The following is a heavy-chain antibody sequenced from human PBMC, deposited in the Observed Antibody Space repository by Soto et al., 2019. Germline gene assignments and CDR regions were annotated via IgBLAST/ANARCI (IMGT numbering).Heavy chain of an antibody. Sequence: SETLSLTCTVSGGSISSYYWSWIRQPPGKGLEWIGYIYYSGITNYNPSLKSRVTISVDTSKNQFSLKLSSVTAADTAVYYCARDPAYYYGSGSSSYYYGMDVWGQGTTVTVSS. CDR1: GGSISSYY. J-gene: IGHJ6*02. V-gene: IGHV4-59*12. D-gene: IGHD3-10*01. CDR3: ARDPAYYYGSGSSSYYYGMDV. CDR2: IYYSGIT.